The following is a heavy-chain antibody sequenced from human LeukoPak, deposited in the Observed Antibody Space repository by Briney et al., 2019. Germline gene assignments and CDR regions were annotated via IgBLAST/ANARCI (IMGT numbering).Heavy chain of an antibody. D-gene: IGHD5-12*01. J-gene: IGHJ4*02. CDR2: IYYSGNT. CDR1: GGSISNYY. CDR3: ARGPSGYHNT. V-gene: IGHV4-39*07. Sequence: PSETLSLTCTVSGGSISNYYWGWIRQAPGKGLEWIGSIYYSGNTYYNSSLKSRVTISLDTSKNQFSLKLSSVTAADTAVYYCARGPSGYHNTGGQGTLVTVSS.